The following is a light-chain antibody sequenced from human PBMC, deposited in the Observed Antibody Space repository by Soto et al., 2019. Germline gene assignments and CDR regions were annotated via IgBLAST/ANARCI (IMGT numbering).Light chain of an antibody. CDR3: SSYTGSNKV. CDR1: SSDVGGYNF. Sequence: QSALTQPPSASGSLGQSVTISCTGTSSDVGGYNFVSWYQQHPGKAPKLMIYEVSKRPSGVPDRFSGSKSGNTASLTVSGLQAEDEADYYSSSYTGSNKVFGGGTKLTVL. V-gene: IGLV2-8*01. CDR2: EVS. J-gene: IGLJ2*01.